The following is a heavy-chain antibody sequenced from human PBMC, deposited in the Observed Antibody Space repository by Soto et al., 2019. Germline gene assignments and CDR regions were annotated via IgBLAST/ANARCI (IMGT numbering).Heavy chain of an antibody. CDR3: ARVRPTWGPLRGTPFYFEH. CDR1: GYTFTSYA. J-gene: IGHJ4*02. CDR2: INAGNGNT. Sequence: ASVKVSCKAAGYTFTSYAMHWVRQAPGQRLEWMGWINAGNGNTEYSQKFQGRVTITRDTSASTAYMELSSLRSEDTAVYYCARVRPTWGPLRGTPFYFEHWCQGTPVTVSS. D-gene: IGHD1-26*01. V-gene: IGHV1-3*01.